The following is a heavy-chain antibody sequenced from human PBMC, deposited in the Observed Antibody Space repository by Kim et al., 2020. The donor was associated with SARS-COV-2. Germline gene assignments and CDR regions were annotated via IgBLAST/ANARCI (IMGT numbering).Heavy chain of an antibody. D-gene: IGHD3-16*01. CDR2: LSGNGGDR. Sequence: GGSLRLSCIASGFTFSSYAMHWVRQAPGAGLEYVSGLSGNGGDRAYGNSVKGRFTVSRDNSRGTLYLQMGSLRPEDTAVYYCAREYYDYVWGSYTPGLWG. J-gene: IGHJ2*01. CDR1: GFTFSSYA. CDR3: AREYYDYVWGSYTPGL. V-gene: IGHV3-64*01.